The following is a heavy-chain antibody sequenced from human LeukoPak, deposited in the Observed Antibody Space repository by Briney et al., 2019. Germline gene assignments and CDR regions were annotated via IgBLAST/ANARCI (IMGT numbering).Heavy chain of an antibody. J-gene: IGHJ5*02. CDR3: ARENKWFGETRLTNWFDP. V-gene: IGHV4-59*12. CDR2: IYNSGST. Sequence: KSSETLSLTCTVSGGSISSYYWSWIRQPPGKGLEWIGYIYNSGSTNYNPSLKTLVTISVDTSKNQFSLKLSSVTAADTAVYYCARENKWFGETRLTNWFDPWGQGTLVTVST. CDR1: GGSISSYY. D-gene: IGHD3-10*01.